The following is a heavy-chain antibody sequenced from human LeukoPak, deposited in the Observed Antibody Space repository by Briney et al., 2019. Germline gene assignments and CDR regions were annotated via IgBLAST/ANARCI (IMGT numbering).Heavy chain of an antibody. CDR2: IIPIFGTA. CDR1: GGTFSSYA. V-gene: IGHV1-69*05. CDR3: ARGGGEDIVVVPAAMYRYYYYYMDV. J-gene: IGHJ6*03. D-gene: IGHD2-2*01. Sequence: SVKASCKASGGTFSSYAISWVRQAPGQGLEWTGGIIPIFGTANYAQKFQGRVTITTDESTSTAYMELSSLRSEDTAVYYCARGGGEDIVVVPAAMYRYYYYYMDVWGKGTTVTVSS.